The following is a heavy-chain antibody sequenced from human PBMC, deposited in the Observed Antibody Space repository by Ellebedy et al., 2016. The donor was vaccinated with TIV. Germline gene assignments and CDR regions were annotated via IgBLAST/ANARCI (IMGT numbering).Heavy chain of an antibody. CDR2: IYYSGST. CDR1: GGSISSGDYY. Sequence: MPSETLSLTCTVSGGSISSGDYYWSWIRQPPGKGLEWIGYIYYSGSTYYNPSLKSRVTISVDTSKNQFSLKLSSVTAADTAVYYCARYHVRAVAGTFDYWGQGTLVTVSS. J-gene: IGHJ4*02. V-gene: IGHV4-30-4*02. D-gene: IGHD6-19*01. CDR3: ARYHVRAVAGTFDY.